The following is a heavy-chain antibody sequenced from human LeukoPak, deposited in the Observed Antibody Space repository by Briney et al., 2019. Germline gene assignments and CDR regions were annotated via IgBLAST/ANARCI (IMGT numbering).Heavy chain of an antibody. CDR2: IWYDGSNK. D-gene: IGHD3-10*01. CDR1: GFTFSSYG. V-gene: IGHV3-33*01. Sequence: GRSLRLSCAASGFTFSSYGMHWVRQAPGKGLERVAVIWYDGSNKYYADSVKGRFTISRDNSKNTLYLQMNSLRAEDTAVYYCARAGPMVRGVIYYWGQGTLVTVSS. CDR3: ARAGPMVRGVIYY. J-gene: IGHJ4*02.